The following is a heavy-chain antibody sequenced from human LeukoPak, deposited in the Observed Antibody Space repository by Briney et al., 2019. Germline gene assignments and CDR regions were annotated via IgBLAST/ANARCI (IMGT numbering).Heavy chain of an antibody. CDR2: ISGTGRTT. CDR1: GFTFSSYG. D-gene: IGHD3-9*01. CDR3: VKAVLTGYYRGYFDY. Sequence: GGSLRLSCAASGFTFSSYGMSWVRQAPGKGLEWVSAISGTGRTTYYADSVKGRFTISRDNSKNTLYLQMNSLRAEDTAVYYCVKAVLTGYYRGYFDYWGQGTLVTVSS. J-gene: IGHJ4*02. V-gene: IGHV3-23*01.